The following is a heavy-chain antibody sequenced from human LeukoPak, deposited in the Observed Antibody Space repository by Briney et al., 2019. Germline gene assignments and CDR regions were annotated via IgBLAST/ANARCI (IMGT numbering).Heavy chain of an antibody. CDR2: ISGSGGST. CDR1: GFTFSSYA. D-gene: IGHD6-13*01. J-gene: IGHJ4*02. Sequence: GGSLRLSCAASGFTFSSYAMSWVRQAPGKGLEWVSAISGSGGSTYYADSVKGRFTIFRDNANNMLYLQLNSLTAEDTAVYYCTAVPGRAGDYWGQGIPVTVSS. V-gene: IGHV3-23*01. CDR3: TAVPGRAGDY.